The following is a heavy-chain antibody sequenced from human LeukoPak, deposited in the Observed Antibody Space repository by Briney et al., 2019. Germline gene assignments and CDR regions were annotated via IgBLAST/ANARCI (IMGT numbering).Heavy chain of an antibody. J-gene: IGHJ6*02. V-gene: IGHV1-2*02. D-gene: IGHD3-3*01. CDR3: ARGHDDFWSGYSTYGMDV. CDR1: GYTFTGYY. Sequence: ASVKVSCKASGYTFTGYYMHWVRQAPGQGLEWMGWINPNSGGTNYAQKFQGRVTMTRDTSISTAYMELSRLRSDDTAVYYCARGHDDFWSGYSTYGMDVWGQGTTVTVSS. CDR2: INPNSGGT.